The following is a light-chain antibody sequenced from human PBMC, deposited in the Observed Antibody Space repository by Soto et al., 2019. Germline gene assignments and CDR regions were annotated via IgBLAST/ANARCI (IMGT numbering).Light chain of an antibody. V-gene: IGKV1-33*01. CDR2: DAS. J-gene: IGKJ4*01. Sequence: DIQMTQSPSSLSVSVGDRVTITCQASQDISNYLNWYQQKPGKAPKLLIYDASNLETGVPSRFSGSGSGTDFTFTISSLQPEGIATYYCQQYDNLPALTFGGGTKVEIK. CDR1: QDISNY. CDR3: QQYDNLPALT.